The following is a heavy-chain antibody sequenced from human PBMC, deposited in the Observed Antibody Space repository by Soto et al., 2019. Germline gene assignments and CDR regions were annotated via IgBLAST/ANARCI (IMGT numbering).Heavy chain of an antibody. CDR2: IKSKTDGGTT. J-gene: IGHJ6*02. D-gene: IGHD3-10*01. V-gene: IGHV3-15*01. CDR1: GFTFSNAW. Sequence: PGGSLRLSCAASGFTFSNAWMSWVCQAPGKGLEWVGRIKSKTDGGTTDYAAPVKGRFTISRDDSKNTLYLQMNSLKTEDTAVYYCTTYVLLWFGELSNYYGMDVWGQGTTVTVSS. CDR3: TTYVLLWFGELSNYYGMDV.